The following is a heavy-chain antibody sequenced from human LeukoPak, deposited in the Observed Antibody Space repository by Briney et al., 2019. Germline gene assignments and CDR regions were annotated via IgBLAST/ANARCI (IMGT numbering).Heavy chain of an antibody. Sequence: SETLSFTCTVPGGSVSSYYWSWIRQPPGKGLEWIGYIYYSGSTNYNPSLKSRVTMSIDTSKNQFSLKLNSVTAADTAVYFCASGGAGIAAAPWGQGTMVTVSS. CDR1: GGSVSSYY. D-gene: IGHD6-13*01. CDR2: IYYSGST. CDR3: ASGGAGIAAAP. V-gene: IGHV4-59*02. J-gene: IGHJ3*01.